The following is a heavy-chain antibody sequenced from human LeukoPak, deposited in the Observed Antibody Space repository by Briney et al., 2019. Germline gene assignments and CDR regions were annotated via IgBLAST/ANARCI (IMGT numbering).Heavy chain of an antibody. V-gene: IGHV4-39*01. CDR1: GGSISTSYYY. D-gene: IGHD5-18*01. CDR2: IHNSEST. CDR3: ARQVTFGYAYAYYFDY. Sequence: KPPETLSLTCTVSGGSISTSYYYWGWIRQPPGKELEWIGNIHNSESTYYNPSLKSRVTISVDTSKNQFSLKLSSVTAADTAVYYCARQVTFGYAYAYYFDYWGQGSLVTVSS. J-gene: IGHJ4*02.